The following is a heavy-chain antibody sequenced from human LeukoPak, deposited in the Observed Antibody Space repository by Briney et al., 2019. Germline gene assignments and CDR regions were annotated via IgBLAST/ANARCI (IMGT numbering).Heavy chain of an antibody. Sequence: SETLSLTCTVSGYSISTDYYWGWIRQPPGKGLEWIGNIYHSGTTYYNPSLDSRITISLDTAKNQFSLRLRSVTAADTAVYYCARGRRTSQYFYDSSTYFDYWGQGTLVTVSS. J-gene: IGHJ4*02. CDR2: IYHSGTT. V-gene: IGHV4-38-2*02. CDR3: ARGRRTSQYFYDSSTYFDY. CDR1: GYSISTDYY. D-gene: IGHD3-22*01.